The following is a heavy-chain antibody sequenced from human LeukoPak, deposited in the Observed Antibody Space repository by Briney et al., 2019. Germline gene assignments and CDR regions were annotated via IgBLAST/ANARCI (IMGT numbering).Heavy chain of an antibody. J-gene: IGHJ4*02. D-gene: IGHD3-16*02. CDR2: IHHDGRI. V-gene: IGHV4/OR15-8*01. CDR1: GGSIDSTNW. Sequence: PSETLSLTCDVSGGSIDSTNWWNWVRQPPGKGLEWIGEIHHDGRINYNPSLMSRVTLSVDKSKNQFSLRLNSVTAADTAMYYCARSHDHLWGNYPDYWGQGTLVTVSS. CDR3: ARSHDHLWGNYPDY.